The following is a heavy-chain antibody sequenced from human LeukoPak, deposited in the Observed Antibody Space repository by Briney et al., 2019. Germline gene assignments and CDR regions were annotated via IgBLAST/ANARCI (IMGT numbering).Heavy chain of an antibody. CDR1: GGSISSFY. Sequence: SETLSLTCNVSGGSISSFYWSWIRQPPGEGLEWIGYIYYSGSTNYNPSLKSRVTISVDTSNNQFSLILNSLTAADTAVYYCARHSSAWYGRLFDSWGQGTLVTVPS. J-gene: IGHJ4*02. CDR3: ARHSSAWYGRLFDS. D-gene: IGHD6-19*01. CDR2: IYYSGST. V-gene: IGHV4-59*08.